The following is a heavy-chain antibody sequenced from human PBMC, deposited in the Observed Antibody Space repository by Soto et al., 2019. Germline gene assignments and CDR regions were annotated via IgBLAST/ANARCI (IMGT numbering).Heavy chain of an antibody. CDR1: RYRVTSYL. D-gene: IGHD3-3*01. J-gene: IGHJ4*02. Sequence: GESKRISRNGSRYRVTSYLIAVARQMPGKGLEWMGIIYPGDSDTRYSPSFQGQVTISADKSISTAYLQWSSLKASDTAMYYCARHKYYDFWSGPDYWGQGTLVTVSS. CDR3: ARHKYYDFWSGPDY. CDR2: IYPGDSDT. V-gene: IGHV5-51*01.